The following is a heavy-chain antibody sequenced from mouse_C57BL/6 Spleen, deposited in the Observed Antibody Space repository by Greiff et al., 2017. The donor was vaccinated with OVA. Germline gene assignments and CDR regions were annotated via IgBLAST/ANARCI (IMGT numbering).Heavy chain of an antibody. V-gene: IGHV1-63*01. CDR1: GYTFTNYW. Sequence: VKLQQSGAELVRPGTSVKMSCKASGYTFTNYWIGWAKQRPGHGLEWIGDIYPGGGYTNYNEKVKGKATLTADKSSSTAYMQFSSLTSEDSAIYYCARSSYYGSRGGYFDYWGQGTTLTVSS. D-gene: IGHD1-1*01. CDR2: IYPGGGYT. J-gene: IGHJ2*01. CDR3: ARSSYYGSRGGYFDY.